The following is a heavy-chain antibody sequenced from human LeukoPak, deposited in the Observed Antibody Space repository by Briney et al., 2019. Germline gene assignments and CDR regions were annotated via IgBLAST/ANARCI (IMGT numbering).Heavy chain of an antibody. CDR2: ISYDGSNK. Sequence: GRSLRLSCAASGFTFSSYGMHWVRQAPGKGLEWVAVISYDGSNKYYADSVKGRFTISRDNSKNTLYLQMNSLRAEDTAVYYCAKDHRWLRSGDAFDIWGQGTMVTVSS. D-gene: IGHD5-12*01. J-gene: IGHJ3*02. V-gene: IGHV3-30*18. CDR3: AKDHRWLRSGDAFDI. CDR1: GFTFSSYG.